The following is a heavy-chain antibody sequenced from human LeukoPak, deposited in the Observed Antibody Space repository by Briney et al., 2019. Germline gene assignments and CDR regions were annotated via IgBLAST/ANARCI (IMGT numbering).Heavy chain of an antibody. D-gene: IGHD3-22*01. J-gene: IGHJ4*02. V-gene: IGHV1-18*01. CDR3: ARGFYYYDSSGYYPRNLYYFDY. Sequence: ASVKVSCKCSGYTCTSYGISWERRCAGQALEWMVWIIGYNCNTNYAQKLQGRVTMTTDTPTSTAYMELRSLRSDDTAVYYCARGFYYYDSSGYYPRNLYYFDYWGQGTLVTVSS. CDR2: IIGYNCNT. CDR1: GYTCTSYG.